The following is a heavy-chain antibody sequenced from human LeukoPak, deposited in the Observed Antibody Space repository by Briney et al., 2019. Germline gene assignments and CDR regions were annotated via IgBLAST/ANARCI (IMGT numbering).Heavy chain of an antibody. V-gene: IGHV4-61*09. Sequence: SQTLSLTCTVSGVSISSGSYYWSWLRQPAGKGVEWIRHIYTSDSTNYNPSLKSRVAMSVGTSNNQFSLKLSSVTAADTAVYYCARFWWDAFDIWGQGTMVTVSS. CDR1: GVSISSGSYY. D-gene: IGHD2-15*01. J-gene: IGHJ3*02. CDR3: ARFWWDAFDI. CDR2: IYTSDST.